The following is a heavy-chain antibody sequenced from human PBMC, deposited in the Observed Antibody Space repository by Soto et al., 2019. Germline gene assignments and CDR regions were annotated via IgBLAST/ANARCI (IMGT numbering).Heavy chain of an antibody. CDR3: ARFDFWSGSLDY. J-gene: IGHJ4*02. Sequence: ASVKVSCKASGYTFTSYAMHWVRQAPGQRLEWMGWINAGNGNTKYSQKFQGRVTITRDTSASTAYMELSSLRSKDTAVYYCARFDFWSGSLDYWGQGTLVTVSS. CDR2: INAGNGNT. V-gene: IGHV1-3*01. CDR1: GYTFTSYA. D-gene: IGHD3-3*01.